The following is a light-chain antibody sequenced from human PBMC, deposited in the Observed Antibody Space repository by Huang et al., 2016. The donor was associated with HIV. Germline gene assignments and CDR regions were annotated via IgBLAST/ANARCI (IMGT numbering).Light chain of an antibody. J-gene: IGKJ4*02. Sequence: DFQMTQSPSSLSASVGDRVTITCRASQSIDSYLNWYQQKPGKAPKLLIYAAASLQGGVPSRFSGSESGTEFTRSITSLQPGDFATYYYQQTYTTPLTFGGGTKVEIK. CDR2: AAA. CDR1: QSIDSY. CDR3: QQTYTTPLT. V-gene: IGKV1-39*01.